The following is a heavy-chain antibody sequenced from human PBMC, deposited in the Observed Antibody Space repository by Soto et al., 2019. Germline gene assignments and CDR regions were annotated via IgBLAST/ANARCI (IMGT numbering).Heavy chain of an antibody. CDR3: ARVFGGGIAARGYFDY. Sequence: QVQLVQSGAEVKKPGASVKVSCKASGYTFTSYGISWVRQAPGQGLEWMGWISAYNGNTNYAQKLQGRVTMTTDTSTSTDYMELRSLRSDETAVYYCARVFGGGIAARGYFDYWGQGTLVTVSS. V-gene: IGHV1-18*01. D-gene: IGHD6-6*01. CDR2: ISAYNGNT. CDR1: GYTFTSYG. J-gene: IGHJ4*02.